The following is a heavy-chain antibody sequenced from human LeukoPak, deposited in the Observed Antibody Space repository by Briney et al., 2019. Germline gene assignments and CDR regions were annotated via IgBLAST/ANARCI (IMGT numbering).Heavy chain of an antibody. Sequence: SETLSLTCTVSGGSISSSNYYWGWLRQPPGKGLEWIGSIYYSGSTYYNPSLKSRLTISVDTSKNQFSLKLSSVTAADAAVYYCASHDYGDFGYWGQGTLVTVSS. D-gene: IGHD4/OR15-4a*01. CDR1: GGSISSSNYY. V-gene: IGHV4-39*01. J-gene: IGHJ4*02. CDR3: ASHDYGDFGY. CDR2: IYYSGST.